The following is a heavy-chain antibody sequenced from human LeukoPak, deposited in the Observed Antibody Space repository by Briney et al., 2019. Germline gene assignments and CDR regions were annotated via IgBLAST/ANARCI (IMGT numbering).Heavy chain of an antibody. CDR2: MYYTGST. CDR3: ASPGNHYHYVDV. J-gene: IGHJ6*03. D-gene: IGHD1-14*01. Sequence: SETLSLTCTVSGDSISSSVYYWTWIRQTPGKELEWIGTMYYTGSTYYSPSLKSRVTISVDTSMNQFSLKLTSVTAADTAVYHCASPGNHYHYVDVWGKGTMVTVSS. CDR1: GDSISSSVYY. V-gene: IGHV4-39*07.